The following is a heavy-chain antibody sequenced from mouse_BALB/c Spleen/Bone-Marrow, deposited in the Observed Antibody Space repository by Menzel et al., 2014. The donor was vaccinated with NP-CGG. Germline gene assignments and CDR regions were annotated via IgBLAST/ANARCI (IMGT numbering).Heavy chain of an antibody. CDR1: GFNIKDTY. CDR2: IDPANGNT. Sequence: EVKLQESGAELVKPGASVKLSCTASGFNIKDTYMHWVKQRPEQGLEWIGKIDPANGNTKYDPKFQGKATITADTSSNTAYLQLSSLTSEDTAVYYCARFPLPYWGQGTLVTVSA. J-gene: IGHJ3*01. CDR3: ARFPLPY. V-gene: IGHV14-3*02.